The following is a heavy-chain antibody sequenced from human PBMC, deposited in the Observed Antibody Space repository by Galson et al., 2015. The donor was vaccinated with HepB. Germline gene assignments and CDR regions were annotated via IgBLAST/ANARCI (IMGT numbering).Heavy chain of an antibody. CDR1: GFTFSSYS. J-gene: IGHJ5*02. Sequence: SLRLSCAASGFTFSSYSMNWVRQAPGKGLEWVSSISSSSSYIYYADSVKGRFTIPRDNAKNSLYPQMNSLRAEDTAVYYCARDLKVATIKWGWFDPWGQGTLVTVSS. D-gene: IGHD5-12*01. V-gene: IGHV3-21*01. CDR2: ISSSSSYI. CDR3: ARDLKVATIKWGWFDP.